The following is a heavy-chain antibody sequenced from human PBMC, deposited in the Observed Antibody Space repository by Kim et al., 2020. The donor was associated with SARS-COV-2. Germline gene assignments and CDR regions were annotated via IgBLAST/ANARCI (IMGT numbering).Heavy chain of an antibody. J-gene: IGHJ6*02. V-gene: IGHV3-21*01. D-gene: IGHD4-17*01. CDR2: ISSSSSYI. CDR1: GFTFSSYS. CDR3: ARVTRGYGDYPYYYYGMDV. Sequence: GGSLRLSCAASGFTFSSYSMNWVRQAPGKGLEWVSSISSSSSYIYYADSVKGRFTISRDNAKNSLYLQMNSLRPEDTAVYYCARVTRGYGDYPYYYYGMDVWGQGTTVTVSS.